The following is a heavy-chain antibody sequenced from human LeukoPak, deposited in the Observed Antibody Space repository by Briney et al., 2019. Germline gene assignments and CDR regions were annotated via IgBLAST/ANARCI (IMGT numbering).Heavy chain of an antibody. CDR3: AKDRPMKDYYDSSGLYYFDY. CDR1: GFTFSSYG. CDR2: ISYDGSNK. V-gene: IGHV3-30*18. J-gene: IGHJ4*02. D-gene: IGHD3-22*01. Sequence: PGGSLRLSCAASGFTFSSYGMHWVRQAPGKGLEWVAVISYDGSNKYYADSVKGRFTISRDNSKNTLYLQMNSLRAEDTAVYYCAKDRPMKDYYDSSGLYYFDYWGQGTLVTVSS.